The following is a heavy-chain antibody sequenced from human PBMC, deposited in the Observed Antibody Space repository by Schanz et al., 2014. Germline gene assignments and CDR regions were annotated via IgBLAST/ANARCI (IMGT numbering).Heavy chain of an antibody. J-gene: IGHJ5*02. Sequence: VHLVESGGGVVQPGGSLRLSCAASGFTLSSYALSWVRQSPGKGPEWVSAIGGDASRTYYADSVKGRFTISRDNSKSTLYLQMNSLRADDTAVYYGARAPPLVRGIAGWFGPWGQGSLVTVSS. V-gene: IGHV3-23*04. D-gene: IGHD3-10*01. CDR1: GFTLSSYA. CDR2: IGGDASRT. CDR3: ARAPPLVRGIAGWFGP.